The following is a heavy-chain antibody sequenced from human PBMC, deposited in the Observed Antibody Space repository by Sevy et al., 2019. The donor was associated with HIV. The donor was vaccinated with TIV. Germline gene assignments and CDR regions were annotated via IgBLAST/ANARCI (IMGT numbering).Heavy chain of an antibody. CDR1: GYRFSTSW. V-gene: IGHV5-51*01. CDR2: IYPGDSDT. Sequence: GESLKISCRGSGYRFSTSWIGWVRQMPGKGLEWMGMIYPGDSDTRYSPSFQDQVTFSVAKSVTTAYLQWSSLKASDTAIYYCARVSATGSFPFDFWGQGTLVTVSS. CDR3: ARVSATGSFPFDF. J-gene: IGHJ4*02. D-gene: IGHD1-26*01.